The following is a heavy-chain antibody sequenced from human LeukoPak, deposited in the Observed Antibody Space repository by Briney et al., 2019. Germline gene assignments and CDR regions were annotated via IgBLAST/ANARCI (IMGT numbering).Heavy chain of an antibody. Sequence: GGSLRLSCAAYGFTVSSNYMSWVRQAPGKGLEWVSVIYSGGSTYYADSVKGRFTISRDNSKNTLYLQMNSLRAEDTAVYYCSGYDFWSGYYKGNRAPVEYYYYMDVWGKGTTVTVS. J-gene: IGHJ6*03. CDR2: IYSGGST. D-gene: IGHD3-3*01. CDR3: SGYDFWSGYYKGNRAPVEYYYYMDV. CDR1: GFTVSSNY. V-gene: IGHV3-53*01.